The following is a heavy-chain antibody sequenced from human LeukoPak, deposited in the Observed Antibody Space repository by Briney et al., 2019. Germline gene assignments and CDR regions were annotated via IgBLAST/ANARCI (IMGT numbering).Heavy chain of an antibody. CDR2: IKHDGSER. V-gene: IGHV3-7*03. CDR1: GFTSSSYW. D-gene: IGHD6-19*01. CDR3: AAGSGWSIEY. J-gene: IGHJ4*02. Sequence: PGGSLRLSCAASGFTSSSYWMSWVRQALGKGLEWVANIKHDGSERNYMESVKGRFTISRDNANNSLHLQMNNLRAEDTAVYYCAAGSGWSIEYWGQGTLVTVSS.